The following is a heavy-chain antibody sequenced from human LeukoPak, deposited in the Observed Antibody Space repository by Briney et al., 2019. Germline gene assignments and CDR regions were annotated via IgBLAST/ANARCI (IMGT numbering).Heavy chain of an antibody. CDR2: IKQDASEK. CDR3: ARDTGDNFDY. Sequence: PGGSLRLSCAASGFTFRYYWMAWVRQAPGKGLEWVANIKQDASEKYYVDSVGGRFTITRDNAKNSVYLQMNSLRAEDTALYYCARDTGDNFDYGGRGTLVTVFS. D-gene: IGHD2-21*02. V-gene: IGHV3-7*01. CDR1: GFTFRYYW. J-gene: IGHJ4*02.